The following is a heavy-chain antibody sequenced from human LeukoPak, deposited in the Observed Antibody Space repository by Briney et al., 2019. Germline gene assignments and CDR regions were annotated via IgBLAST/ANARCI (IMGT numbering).Heavy chain of an antibody. Sequence: TSETLSLTCTVSGGSISSYYWSWIRQPPGKGLEWIGYIYYSGSTNYNPSLKSRVTISADTSKNQFSLKLSSVTAADTAVYYCARGDIVVVPAAIRRYYYYGMDVWGQGTTVTVSS. J-gene: IGHJ6*02. D-gene: IGHD2-2*02. CDR3: ARGDIVVVPAAIRRYYYYGMDV. V-gene: IGHV4-59*08. CDR1: GGSISSYY. CDR2: IYYSGST.